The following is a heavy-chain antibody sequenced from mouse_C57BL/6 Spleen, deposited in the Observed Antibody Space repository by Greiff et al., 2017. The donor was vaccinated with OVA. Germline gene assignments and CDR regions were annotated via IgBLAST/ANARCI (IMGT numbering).Heavy chain of an antibody. D-gene: IGHD1-1*01. V-gene: IGHV1-80*01. CDR2: IYPGDGDT. CDR1: GYAFSSYW. Sequence: VQLQQSGAELVKPGASVKISCKASGYAFSSYWMNWVKQRPGKGLEWIGQIYPGDGDTTYNGKFKGKATLTADKSSSTAYMQLSSLTSEDSAVYFCARSLITTVVATTDYWGQGTTLTVSS. J-gene: IGHJ2*01. CDR3: ARSLITTVVATTDY.